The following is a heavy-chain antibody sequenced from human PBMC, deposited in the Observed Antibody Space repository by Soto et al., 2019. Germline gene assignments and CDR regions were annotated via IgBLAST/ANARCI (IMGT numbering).Heavy chain of an antibody. J-gene: IGHJ6*02. CDR1: GFSLSTSGMC. Sequence: SGPTLVNPTQTLTLTCTFSGFSLSTSGMCVSWIRQPPGKALEWLARIDWDDDKYYSTSLKTRLTISKDTSKNQVVLTMTNMDPVDTATYYCARTRDSSSWFQSYYYGMDVWGQGTTVTVS. V-gene: IGHV2-70*11. CDR3: ARTRDSSSWFQSYYYGMDV. D-gene: IGHD6-13*01. CDR2: IDWDDDK.